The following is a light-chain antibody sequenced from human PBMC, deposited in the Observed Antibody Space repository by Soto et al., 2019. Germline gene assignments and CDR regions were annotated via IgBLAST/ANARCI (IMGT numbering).Light chain of an antibody. CDR3: QQRSNWPIT. CDR1: QSVSSY. J-gene: IGKJ1*01. V-gene: IGKV3-11*01. CDR2: DAS. Sequence: EIVLTQSPATLSLSPGERATLSCRASQSVSSYLAWYQQKPGQAPRLLIYDASNRATGIPARFSGRGSVSDFTLTISSLEPEDFAVYYCQQRSNWPITFGQGTKVEIK.